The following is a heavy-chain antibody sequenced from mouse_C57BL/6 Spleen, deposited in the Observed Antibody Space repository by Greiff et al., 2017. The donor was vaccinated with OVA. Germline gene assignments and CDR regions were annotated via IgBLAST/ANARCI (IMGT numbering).Heavy chain of an antibody. V-gene: IGHV3-5*01. CDR1: GISITTGNYR. Sequence: DVKLVESGPGLVKPSQTVFLTCTVTGISITTGNYRWSWIRQFPGNKLEWIGYIYYSGTITYNPSLTSRTTITRDTPKNQFFLEMNSLTAEDTATYYCARFYYDYDAFDYWGQGTTLTVSS. CDR3: ARFYYDYDAFDY. CDR2: IYYSGTI. D-gene: IGHD2-4*01. J-gene: IGHJ2*01.